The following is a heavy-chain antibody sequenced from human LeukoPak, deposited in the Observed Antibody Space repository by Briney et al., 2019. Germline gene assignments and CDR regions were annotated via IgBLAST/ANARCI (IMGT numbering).Heavy chain of an antibody. J-gene: IGHJ4*02. CDR3: ARDLHDSSGYYSGAFDY. CDR2: ISSSSSYI. V-gene: IGHV3-21*01. D-gene: IGHD3-22*01. Sequence: PGGSLRLSCAASGFTFSSYSMNWVRQAPRKGLEWVSSISSSSSYIYYADSVKGRFTISRDNAKNSLYLQMNSLRAEDTAVYYCARDLHDSSGYYSGAFDYWGQGTLVTVSS. CDR1: GFTFSSYS.